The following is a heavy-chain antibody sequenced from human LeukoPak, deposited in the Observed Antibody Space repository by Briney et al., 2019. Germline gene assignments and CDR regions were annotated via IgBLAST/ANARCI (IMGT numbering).Heavy chain of an antibody. D-gene: IGHD1-26*01. V-gene: IGHV3-23*01. CDR1: HFTFRSYA. CDR2: ISGPRGST. Sequence: PGWYLRLSSSASHFTFRSYAMSWFRPAPGLRLDRAHLISGPRGSTYYTDSVKGRFTISRDNSKNTLYLQMNSLRAEHTAVYYCAKGGGSYSYYFDYWGQGTLVTVSS. J-gene: IGHJ4*02. CDR3: AKGGGSYSYYFDY.